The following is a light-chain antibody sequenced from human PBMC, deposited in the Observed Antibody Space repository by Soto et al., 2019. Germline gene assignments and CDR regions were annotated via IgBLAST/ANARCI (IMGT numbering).Light chain of an antibody. J-gene: IGKJ4*01. Sequence: DIQMTQSPSTLSASVGDRVTITCRASQSISSWLAWYQQKPGKAPKLLIYKASSLESGVPSRFSGSGSGTEFTLTISSMQPDDFATYYCQQYNSYSLTFGGGTKVEIK. CDR2: KAS. CDR1: QSISSW. V-gene: IGKV1-5*03. CDR3: QQYNSYSLT.